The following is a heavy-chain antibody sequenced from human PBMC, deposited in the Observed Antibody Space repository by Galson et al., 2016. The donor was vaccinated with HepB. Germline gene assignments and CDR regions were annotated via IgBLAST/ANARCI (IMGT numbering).Heavy chain of an antibody. J-gene: IGHJ4*02. CDR3: SRNHSGGDLPPFDS. Sequence: SVKVSCKASGYTFATYTMHWVRQAPGQRLEWMGWINGGNANTKYSQKFQGRVTLTRDTSANTVYMDLSSLTSEDTAVYSCSRNHSGGDLPPFDSWGQGTLVTVSS. V-gene: IGHV1-3*01. D-gene: IGHD3-10*01. CDR2: INGGNANT. CDR1: GYTFATYT.